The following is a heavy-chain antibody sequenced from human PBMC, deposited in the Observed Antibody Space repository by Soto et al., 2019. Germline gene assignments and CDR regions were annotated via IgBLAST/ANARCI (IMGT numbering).Heavy chain of an antibody. CDR1: RFTLSGYE. Sequence: EVQLVESGGGLVQPGGSLRLSCAASRFTLSGYEMHWVRQLTGKRLEWVSSIAAAGDTFYSGSVKGRFTISREDAKNSLFLQMDSLRAEDTAVYYCVRTRGNRKAAAGAYWIDAWGQGTLVTVSS. D-gene: IGHD6-13*01. CDR2: IAAAGDT. J-gene: IGHJ5*02. CDR3: VRTRGNRKAAAGAYWIDA. V-gene: IGHV3-13*04.